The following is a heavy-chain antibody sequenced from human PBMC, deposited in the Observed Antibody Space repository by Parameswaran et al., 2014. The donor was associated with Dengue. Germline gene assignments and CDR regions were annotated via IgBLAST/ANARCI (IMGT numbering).Heavy chain of an antibody. V-gene: IGHV1-3*01. Sequence: WVRQAPGQRLEWMGWINAGNGNTKYSQKFQGRVAVTRDTSASTAYMELSSLRSEDTAVYYCARQGYCSGGSCRRQSYFDYWGQGNPGHR. CDR3: ARQGYCSGGSCRRQSYFDY. CDR2: INAGNGNT. D-gene: IGHD2-15*01. J-gene: IGHJ4*02.